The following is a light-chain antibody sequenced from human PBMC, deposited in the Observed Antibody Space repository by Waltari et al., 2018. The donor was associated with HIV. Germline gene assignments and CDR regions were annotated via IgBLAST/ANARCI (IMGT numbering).Light chain of an antibody. J-gene: IGLJ3*02. CDR3: ATWDDSLNGPV. V-gene: IGLV1-44*01. Sequence: QSVLTQPPSASGNPGQRVTISCSGRRSTIEINTVSWYQQFPGTAPQLLIYSNNQRPSGVPDRFSGSKSGTSAALAISGLQSEDEADYYCATWDDSLNGPVFGGGTKLTVL. CDR1: RSTIEINT. CDR2: SNN.